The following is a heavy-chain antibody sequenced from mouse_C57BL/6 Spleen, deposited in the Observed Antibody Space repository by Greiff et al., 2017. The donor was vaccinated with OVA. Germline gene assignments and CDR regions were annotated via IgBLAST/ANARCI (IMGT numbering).Heavy chain of an antibody. V-gene: IGHV1-64*01. Sequence: VQLQQPGAELVKPGASVKLSCKASGYTFTSYWMHWVKQRPGQGLEWIGMIHPNSGSTNYNEKFKSKATLTLDKSSSTAYMQLSSLTSEDSAVYYCARSYSNYDFDYWGQGTTLTVSS. D-gene: IGHD2-5*01. CDR3: ARSYSNYDFDY. J-gene: IGHJ2*01. CDR1: GYTFTSYW. CDR2: IHPNSGST.